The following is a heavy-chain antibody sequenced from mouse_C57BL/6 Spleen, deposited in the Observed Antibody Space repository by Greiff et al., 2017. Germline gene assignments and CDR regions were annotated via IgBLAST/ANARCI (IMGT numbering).Heavy chain of an antibody. J-gene: IGHJ2*01. V-gene: IGHV1-78*01. CDR3: ARERDPYYYGSSYFDY. Sequence: VQLQQSDAELVKPGASVKISCKVSGYTFTDHTIHWMKQRPEQGLEWIGYIYPRDGSTKYNEKFKGKATLTADKSSSTAYMQLNSLTSEDSAVYFCARERDPYYYGSSYFDYWGQGTTLTVSS. D-gene: IGHD1-1*01. CDR2: IYPRDGST. CDR1: GYTFTDHT.